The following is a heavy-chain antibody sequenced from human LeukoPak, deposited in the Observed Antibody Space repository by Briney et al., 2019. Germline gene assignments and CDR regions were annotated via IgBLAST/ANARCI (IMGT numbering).Heavy chain of an antibody. CDR2: ISAYNGNT. Sequence: ASVKASCKASGYTFTSYGISWVRQAPGQGLEWMGWISAYNGNTNYAQKLQGRVTMNTDTSTSTAYMDLRSLRSDDTAVYYCARVRNGHYCGGDCYLFDYWGQGTLVTVSS. CDR3: ARVRNGHYCGGDCYLFDY. J-gene: IGHJ4*02. V-gene: IGHV1-18*01. D-gene: IGHD2-21*02. CDR1: GYTFTSYG.